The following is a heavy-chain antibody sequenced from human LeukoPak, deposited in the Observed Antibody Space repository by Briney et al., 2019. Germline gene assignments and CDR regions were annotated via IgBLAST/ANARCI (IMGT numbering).Heavy chain of an antibody. J-gene: IGHJ4*02. V-gene: IGHV4-39*01. CDR2: IYYSGST. Sequence: PGGSLRLSCAASGFIFSSYWMSWVRQPPGKGLEWIGSIYYSGSTYYKPSLKSRVTISVDTSKNQFSLKLSSVTAADTAVYYCARHYYDILTGYYSDYWGQGTLVTVSS. CDR3: ARHYYDILTGYYSDY. CDR1: GFIFSSYW. D-gene: IGHD3-9*01.